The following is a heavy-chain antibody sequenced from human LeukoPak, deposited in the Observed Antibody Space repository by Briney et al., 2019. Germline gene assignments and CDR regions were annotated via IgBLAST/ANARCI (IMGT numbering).Heavy chain of an antibody. CDR1: GYTFTGYY. Sequence: KPGASVKVSCKASGYTFTGYYMHWVRQAPGQGLEWMGWINPNSGGTNYAQKFQGRVTMTRDTSISPAYMELSRLRSDDTAVYYCVCGRGYGQYFDYWGQGTLVTVSS. V-gene: IGHV1-2*02. D-gene: IGHD5-18*01. CDR2: INPNSGGT. CDR3: VCGRGYGQYFDY. J-gene: IGHJ4*02.